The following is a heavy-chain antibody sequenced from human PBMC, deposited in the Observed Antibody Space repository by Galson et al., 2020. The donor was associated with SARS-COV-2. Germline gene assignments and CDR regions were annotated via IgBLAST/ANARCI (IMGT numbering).Heavy chain of an antibody. D-gene: IGHD6-19*01. J-gene: IGHJ4*02. V-gene: IGHV3-11*01. CDR2: ISSSGSTI. Sequence: GGSLRLSCAASGFTFSDYYMSWIRQAPGKGLEWVSYISSSGSTIYYADSVKGRFTISRDNAKNSLYLQMNSLRAEDTAVYYCASEIRGVSSGWYVLVRGGLYYWGQGTLVTVSS. CDR3: ASEIRGVSSGWYVLVRGGLYY. CDR1: GFTFSDYY.